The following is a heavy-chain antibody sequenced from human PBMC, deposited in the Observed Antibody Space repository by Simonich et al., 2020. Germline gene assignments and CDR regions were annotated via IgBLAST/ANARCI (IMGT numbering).Heavy chain of an antibody. J-gene: IGHJ4*02. Sequence: QVQLQQWGAGLLKPSETLSLTCAVYGGSFSGYYWSWIRQPPGKGLEWVGEINHCGSPNYTPPLKGRVTISVDTSKNQFSLKLSSVTAADTAVYYCARGLIGGSYYYWGQGTLVTVSS. V-gene: IGHV4-34*01. D-gene: IGHD1-26*01. CDR2: INHCGSP. CDR1: GGSFSGYY. CDR3: ARGLIGGSYYY.